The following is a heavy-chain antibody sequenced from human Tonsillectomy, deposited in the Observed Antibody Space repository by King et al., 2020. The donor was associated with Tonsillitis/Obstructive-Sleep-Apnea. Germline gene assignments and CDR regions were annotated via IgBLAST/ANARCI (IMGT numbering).Heavy chain of an antibody. CDR3: ARALSTADRDYVVGRSGNWFDL. Sequence: VQLQQWGAGLLKPSETLSLTCAVYGGSFSSFYWSWIRQPPGKGLEWIGEINHSGSTNYNPSLKSRVTISIDTSKNHFSLKLNSVTAADTAVYYCARALSTADRDYVVGRSGNWFDLLRQATLLTV. D-gene: IGHD4-17*01. J-gene: IGHJ5*02. V-gene: IGHV4-34*01. CDR1: GGSFSSFY. CDR2: INHSGST.